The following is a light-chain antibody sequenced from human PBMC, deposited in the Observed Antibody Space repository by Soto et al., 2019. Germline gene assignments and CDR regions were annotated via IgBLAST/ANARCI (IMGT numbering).Light chain of an antibody. J-gene: IGLJ2*01. CDR1: SSNIGNNY. V-gene: IGLV1-51*01. Sequence: QSVLTQPPSVSAAPGQKVTISCSGGSSNIGNNYVSWYQQLPGTAPKLLIYDNGRRPSGIPDRVSGSKSGTSATLDITGLQTGDEADYYCGTWDSSLSAVVFGGGTQLTVL. CDR3: GTWDSSLSAVV. CDR2: DNG.